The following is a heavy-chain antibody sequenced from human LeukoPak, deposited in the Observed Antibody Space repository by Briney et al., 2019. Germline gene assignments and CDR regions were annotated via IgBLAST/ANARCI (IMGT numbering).Heavy chain of an antibody. J-gene: IGHJ6*02. D-gene: IGHD3-9*01. V-gene: IGHV4-34*01. CDR2: INHSGST. Sequence: SETLSLTCAVYGGSFSGYYWSWIRQPPGKGLEWIGEINHSGSTNYNPSLKSRVTISVDTSKNQFSLKLSSVTAADTAVYYCARMKPDKYYYYGLDVWGQGTTVTVSS. CDR1: GGSFSGYY. CDR3: ARMKPDKYYYYGLDV.